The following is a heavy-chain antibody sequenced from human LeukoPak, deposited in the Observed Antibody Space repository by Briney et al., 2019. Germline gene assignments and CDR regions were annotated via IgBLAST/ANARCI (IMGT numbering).Heavy chain of an antibody. CDR1: GFTCSSYW. V-gene: IGHV3-7*03. CDR3: ARLVAVTTPGY. Sequence: GGSLRLSCAASGFTCSSYWMSWVRQAPGKGLEWVANIKQDGSEKYYVDSVKGRFTISRDNAKNSLYLQMNSLRAEDTAVYYCARLVAVTTPGYWGQGTLVTVSS. J-gene: IGHJ4*02. CDR2: IKQDGSEK. D-gene: IGHD4-17*01.